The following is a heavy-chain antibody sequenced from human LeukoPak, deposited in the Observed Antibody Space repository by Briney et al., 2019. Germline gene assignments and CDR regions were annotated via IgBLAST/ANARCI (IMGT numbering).Heavy chain of an antibody. D-gene: IGHD3-3*01. CDR3: ARSGVKYYDFWSGYYLNWFDP. CDR1: GFTFSSYA. J-gene: IGHJ5*02. Sequence: GGSLRLSCAASGFTFSSYAMSWVRQAPGKGLEWVSAISGSGSSTYYADSVKGRFTISRDNSKNTLYLQMGSLRAEDMAVYYCARSGVKYYDFWSGYYLNWFDPWGQGTLVTVSS. V-gene: IGHV3-23*01. CDR2: ISGSGSST.